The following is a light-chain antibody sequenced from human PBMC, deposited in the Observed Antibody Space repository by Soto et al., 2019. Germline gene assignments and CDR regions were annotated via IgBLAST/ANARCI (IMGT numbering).Light chain of an antibody. Sequence: EIVMTQSPPSLTVTPGEPASISCSSSQRLLHSNGNIFLDWYLQKPGQSPQLLIYLGFNRASGVPDRVCGSGAGTDFTLKISRVEAEDAGVYYCMQALQTPYTFGQGTKLEIK. V-gene: IGKV2-28*01. CDR2: LGF. J-gene: IGKJ2*01. CDR3: MQALQTPYT. CDR1: QRLLHSNGNIF.